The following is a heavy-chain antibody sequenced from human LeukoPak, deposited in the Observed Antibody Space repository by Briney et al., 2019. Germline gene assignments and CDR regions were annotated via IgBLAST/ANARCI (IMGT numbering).Heavy chain of an antibody. V-gene: IGHV1-46*01. CDR2: INPSGGST. D-gene: IGHD6-19*01. J-gene: IGHJ4*02. CDR3: ARFPSPGIAVAAFDY. CDR1: GYTFTSYY. Sequence: ASVEVSCKASGYTFTSYYMHWVRQAPGQGLEWMGIINPSGGSTSYAQKFQGRVTMTRDTSTSTVYMELSSLRSEDTAVYYCARFPSPGIAVAAFDYWGQGTLVTVSS.